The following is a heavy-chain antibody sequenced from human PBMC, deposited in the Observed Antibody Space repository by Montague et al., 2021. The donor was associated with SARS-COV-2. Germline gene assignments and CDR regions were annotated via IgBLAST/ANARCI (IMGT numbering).Heavy chain of an antibody. V-gene: IGHV3-66*01. J-gene: IGHJ3*02. CDR3: ARDPSRSVGAFDI. Sequence: SLRFSCAASGFSVTDNYMHWVRQPPGKAPEWLSVTYFGGTTKYADSVKGRFTVSRDDSKNTLELQMNNLRTEDTAVFYCARDPSRSVGAFDIWGQGTMVTVSS. CDR1: GFSVTDNY. D-gene: IGHD3-16*01. CDR2: TYFGGTT.